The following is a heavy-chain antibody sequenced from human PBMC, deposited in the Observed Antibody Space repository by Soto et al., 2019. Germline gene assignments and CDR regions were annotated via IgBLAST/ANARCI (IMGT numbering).Heavy chain of an antibody. Sequence: QVQLQESGPGLVKPSQTLSLTCTVSGGSISSGGYYWSWIRQHPGKGLEWIGYIYYSGSTYYNPSLKSRVTISVDPSKNQFSLKLSSVTAADTAVYYCARGRSIPYYFDYWGQGTLVTVSS. CDR1: GGSISSGGYY. D-gene: IGHD2-2*02. CDR2: IYYSGST. V-gene: IGHV4-30-4*08. J-gene: IGHJ4*02. CDR3: ARGRSIPYYFDY.